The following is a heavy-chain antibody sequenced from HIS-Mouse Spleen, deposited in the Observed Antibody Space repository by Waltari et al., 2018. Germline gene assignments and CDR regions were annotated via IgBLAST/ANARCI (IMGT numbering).Heavy chain of an antibody. CDR1: GSPFPGYY. J-gene: IGHJ4*02. CDR2: INPNSGGT. V-gene: IGHV1-2*02. Sequence: QVPLVQSGAEVKKPGASVTVPCQASGSPFPGYYMHWVRQAPGQGLEWMGWINPNSGGTNYAQKFQGRVTMTRDTSISTAYMELSRLRSDDTAVYYCARDLAYWGQGTLVTVSS. CDR3: ARDLAY.